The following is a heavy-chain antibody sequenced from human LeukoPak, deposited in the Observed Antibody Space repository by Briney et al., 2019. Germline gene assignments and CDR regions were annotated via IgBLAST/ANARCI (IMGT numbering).Heavy chain of an antibody. CDR1: GFTFSSYA. CDR2: ISYDGSNK. V-gene: IGHV3-30*04. J-gene: IGHJ4*02. Sequence: PGGSLRLSCAASGFTFSSYAMHWVRQAPGKGLEWVAVISYDGSNKYYADSVKGRFTISRDNSKNTLYLQMNSLRAEDTAVYYCAREPPLSRWAMIVVAYYFDYRGQGTLVTVSS. CDR3: AREPPLSRWAMIVVAYYFDY. D-gene: IGHD3-22*01.